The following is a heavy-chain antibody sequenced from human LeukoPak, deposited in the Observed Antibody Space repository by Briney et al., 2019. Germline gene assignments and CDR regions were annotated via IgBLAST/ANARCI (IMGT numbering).Heavy chain of an antibody. J-gene: IGHJ6*03. Sequence: PGGSLRLSCAASGFTFSSYSMNWVRQAPGKGLEWVSSISSSSSYIYYADSVKGRFTISRDNAKNSLYLQMNSLRAEDTAVYYCARDWRGSSWYRFMDVWGKGTTVTVSS. CDR2: ISSSSSYI. CDR3: ARDWRGSSWYRFMDV. D-gene: IGHD6-13*01. V-gene: IGHV3-21*01. CDR1: GFTFSSYS.